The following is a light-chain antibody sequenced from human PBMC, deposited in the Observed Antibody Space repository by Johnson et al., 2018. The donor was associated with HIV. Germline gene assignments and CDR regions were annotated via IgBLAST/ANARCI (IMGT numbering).Light chain of an antibody. J-gene: IGLJ1*01. CDR3: GTWDSSLSAAV. Sequence: QLVLTQPPSVSAAPGQKVTISCSGSSSNIGNNYVSWYQQLPGTAPKLLIYENNKRPSGIPDRFSGSKSGTSATLGITGLQTGDEADYYGGTWDSSLSAAVFGTGTKVTVL. V-gene: IGLV1-51*02. CDR2: ENN. CDR1: SSNIGNNY.